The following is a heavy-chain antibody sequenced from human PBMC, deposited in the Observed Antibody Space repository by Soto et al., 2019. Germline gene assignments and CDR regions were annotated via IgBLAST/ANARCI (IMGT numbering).Heavy chain of an antibody. CDR1: GFTFDDHA. D-gene: IGHD6-19*01. Sequence: PVGSLRLSCAASGFTFDDHAMHWVRQVPGKGLEWVSGLTWNSGTVGYAASLKGRYTISRDNVKNSLYLQMDSLTPEDTAMYYCALSGWYDYWGQGTLVTVSS. V-gene: IGHV3-9*01. J-gene: IGHJ4*02. CDR3: ALSGWYDY. CDR2: LTWNSGTV.